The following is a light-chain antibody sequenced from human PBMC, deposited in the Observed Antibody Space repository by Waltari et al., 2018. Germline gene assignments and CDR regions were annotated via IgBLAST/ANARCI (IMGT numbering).Light chain of an antibody. J-gene: IGLJ2*01. CDR3: SSYTSSSTLV. CDR2: DVR. V-gene: IGLV2-14*01. CDR1: SRDVGGSNY. Sequence: QSALTQPASVSGSPGQSITLSCTGTSRDVGGSNYFPCYQQPPGKAPKLVIYDVRKRPSGVSNRFSGSKSGNTASMTISGLQAEDEADYYCSSYTSSSTLVFGGGTKLTVL.